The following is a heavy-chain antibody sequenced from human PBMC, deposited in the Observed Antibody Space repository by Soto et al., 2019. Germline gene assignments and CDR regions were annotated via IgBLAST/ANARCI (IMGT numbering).Heavy chain of an antibody. CDR3: ARDRDYSHTDADIDY. D-gene: IGHD3-16*01. Sequence: QVQLMQSGAEVRRPGTSMRISCTTSGYNFNTYGIIWVRQAPGQGLEWMGWISGYNGYTKYAQNFEDRGTLSTDPSTITAFLELRNLRSGDTSLYFCARDRDYSHTDADIDYWGQGTLVTVSS. CDR1: GYNFNTYG. V-gene: IGHV1-18*01. CDR2: ISGYNGYT. J-gene: IGHJ4*02.